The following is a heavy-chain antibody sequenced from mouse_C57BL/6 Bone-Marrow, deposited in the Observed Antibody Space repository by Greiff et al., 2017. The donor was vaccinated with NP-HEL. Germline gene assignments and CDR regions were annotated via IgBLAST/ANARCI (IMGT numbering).Heavy chain of an antibody. V-gene: IGHV2-9-1*01. CDR2: IWTGGGT. J-gene: IGHJ2*01. Sequence: VQVVESGPGLVAPSQSLSITCTVSGFSLTSYAISWVRQPPGKGLEWLGVIWTGGGTNYNSALNSRLSISKDNSKSQVFLKMNSLQTDDTARYYCARSHYYGSSPYYFDYWGKGTTLTVSS. CDR1: GFSLTSYA. CDR3: ARSHYYGSSPYYFDY. D-gene: IGHD1-1*01.